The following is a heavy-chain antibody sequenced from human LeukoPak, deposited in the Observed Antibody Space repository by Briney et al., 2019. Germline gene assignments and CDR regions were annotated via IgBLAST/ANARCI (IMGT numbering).Heavy chain of an antibody. D-gene: IGHD6-19*01. CDR1: GGSISSGSYY. CDR3: ARELQWLVEYYFDY. J-gene: IGHJ4*02. CDR2: IYTSGST. V-gene: IGHV4-61*02. Sequence: PSQTLSLTCTVSGGSISSGSYYWSWIRQPAGKGLEWIGRIYTSGSTNYNPSLKSRVTISVDTSKNQFSLKLSSVTAADTAVYYCARELQWLVEYYFDYWGQGTLVTVSS.